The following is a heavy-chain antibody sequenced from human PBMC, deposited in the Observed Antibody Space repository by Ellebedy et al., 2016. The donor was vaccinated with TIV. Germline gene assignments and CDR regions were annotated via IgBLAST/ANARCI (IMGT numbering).Heavy chain of an antibody. J-gene: IGHJ4*02. Sequence: GESLKISXAASGFTFSSYGMHWVRQAPGKGLEWVAVISYDGSNKYYADSVKGRFTISRDNSKNTLYLQMNSLRAEDTAVYYCARSSGGRYSGSYYFDYWGQGTLVTVSS. V-gene: IGHV3-30*03. CDR1: GFTFSSYG. CDR3: ARSSGGRYSGSYYFDY. CDR2: ISYDGSNK. D-gene: IGHD1-26*01.